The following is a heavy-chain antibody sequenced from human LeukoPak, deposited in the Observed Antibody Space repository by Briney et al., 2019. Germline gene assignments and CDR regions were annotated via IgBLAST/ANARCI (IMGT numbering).Heavy chain of an antibody. Sequence: GGSLRLSCAASGFTFSSYWMHWVRQAPGKGLVWVSRINSDGSSTSYADSVKGRFTISRDNSKNTLYLQMNSLRAEDTAVYYCAKDSVRGVITWFDPWGQGTLVTVSS. CDR2: INSDGSST. J-gene: IGHJ5*02. CDR3: AKDSVRGVITWFDP. V-gene: IGHV3-74*01. D-gene: IGHD3-10*01. CDR1: GFTFSSYW.